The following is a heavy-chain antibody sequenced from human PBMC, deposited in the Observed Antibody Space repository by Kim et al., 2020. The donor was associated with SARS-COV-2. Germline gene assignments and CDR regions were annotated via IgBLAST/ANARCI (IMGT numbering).Heavy chain of an antibody. Sequence: GGSLRLSCEASGFTFVGYGMNWVRQAPGKGLEWVASIRHDGVVQYYVDSVKGRFTISRDNTRNTLFLQMNNLNAEDTAVYYCAREGRTRVNYFYSWGHGALVTVSS. CDR1: GFTFVGYG. D-gene: IGHD3-10*01. CDR3: AREGRTRVNYFYS. CDR2: IRHDGVVQ. J-gene: IGHJ4*01. V-gene: IGHV3-30*02.